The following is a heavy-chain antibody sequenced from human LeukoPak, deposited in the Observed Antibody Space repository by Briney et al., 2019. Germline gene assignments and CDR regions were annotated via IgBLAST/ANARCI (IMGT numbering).Heavy chain of an antibody. CDR2: ISAYNGNT. D-gene: IGHD1-26*01. J-gene: IGHJ6*02. CDR3: ARDEWVGAVYYYYGMDV. Sequence: ASVKVSCKASGYTFTNYGISWVRQAPGQGLEWMGWISAYNGNTNYAQKLQGRVTMTTDTSTSTAYMELRSLRSDDTAVYYCARDEWVGAVYYYYGMDVWGQGTTVTVSS. V-gene: IGHV1-18*01. CDR1: GYTFTNYG.